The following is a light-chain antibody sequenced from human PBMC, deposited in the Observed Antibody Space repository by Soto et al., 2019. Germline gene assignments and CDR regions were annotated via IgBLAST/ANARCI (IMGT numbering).Light chain of an antibody. CDR3: EQCYSTLWT. V-gene: IGKV1-39*01. Sequence: DIQMTQSPSSLSASVGDRVTITCRASQSISSYLNWYQQKPGKAPKLLIYAASSLQSGVPSRCSGSGSGTDFTLTTSSLQPDDFATYYWEQCYSTLWTFGQGTKVEIK. J-gene: IGKJ1*01. CDR1: QSISSY. CDR2: AAS.